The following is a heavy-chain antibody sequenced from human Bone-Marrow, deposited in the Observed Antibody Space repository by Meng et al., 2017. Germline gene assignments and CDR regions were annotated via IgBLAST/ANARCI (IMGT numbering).Heavy chain of an antibody. V-gene: IGHV4-4*07. J-gene: IGHJ5*02. CDR1: GGPISSYY. Sequence: SETLSLTCTVSGGPISSYYWSWIRQPAGKGLEWIGRIYTSGSTNYNPSLKSRVTMSVDTSKNQFSLKLSSVTAADTAVYYCARDLHYYGSGRFDPWGQGTRVTVSS. CDR3: ARDLHYYGSGRFDP. D-gene: IGHD3-10*01. CDR2: IYTSGST.